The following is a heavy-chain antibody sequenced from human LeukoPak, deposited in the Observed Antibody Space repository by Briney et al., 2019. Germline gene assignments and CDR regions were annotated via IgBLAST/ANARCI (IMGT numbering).Heavy chain of an antibody. J-gene: IGHJ4*02. CDR1: LYTFTGYY. CDR3: ASTYGSGSYYPFEY. CDR2: INPNSGGT. D-gene: IGHD3-10*01. V-gene: IGHV1-2*02. Sequence: GGSVDVSSKSSLYTFTGYYIHSVRQAAGQELEWMGWINPNSGGTNYAQKFQGRVTMTRDTSISTAYMELSRLSSDETAVFYCASTYGSGSYYPFEYWGEGTLVTVSS.